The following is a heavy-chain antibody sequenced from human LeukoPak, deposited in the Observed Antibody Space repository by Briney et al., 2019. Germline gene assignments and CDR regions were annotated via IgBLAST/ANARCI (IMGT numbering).Heavy chain of an antibody. V-gene: IGHV3-23*01. Sequence: GGSLRLSCTASGFTFTTYAMSWVRQAPGKGLEWVSTISGNGGRTYYEDSVKGRFTISRDNSKNTLYLQVSSLRAEDTAMYYCAKDRYDSYKYYFDDWGQGTLVTVSS. CDR2: ISGNGGRT. D-gene: IGHD3-22*01. CDR3: AKDRYDSYKYYFDD. CDR1: GFTFTTYA. J-gene: IGHJ4*02.